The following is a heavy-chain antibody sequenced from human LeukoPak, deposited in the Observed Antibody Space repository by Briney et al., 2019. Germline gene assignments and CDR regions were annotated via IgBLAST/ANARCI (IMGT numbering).Heavy chain of an antibody. Sequence: GGSLRLSCAASGFTFSSYAMSWVRQAPGKGLEWVSAISGSGGSTYYADSVKGRFTISRDNSKNTLYLQMNSLRAEDTAVYYCAKTSDYDFWSGYRSFDYWGQGTLVTVSS. D-gene: IGHD3-3*01. J-gene: IGHJ4*02. CDR1: GFTFSSYA. V-gene: IGHV3-23*01. CDR3: AKTSDYDFWSGYRSFDY. CDR2: ISGSGGST.